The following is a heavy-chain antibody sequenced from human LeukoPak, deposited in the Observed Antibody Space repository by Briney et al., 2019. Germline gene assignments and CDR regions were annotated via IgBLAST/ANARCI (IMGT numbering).Heavy chain of an antibody. CDR1: GFTFSSYS. D-gene: IGHD3-3*01. Sequence: GGSLRLSCAASGFTFSSYSINWVRQVPGKGLEWVAFISSDGSTKFHAEFVKGRFTISRDNSENTLYLQMNSLRAEDTAVYYCAKEYDSFDNWGQGALVTVSS. J-gene: IGHJ4*02. V-gene: IGHV3-30*02. CDR2: ISSDGSTK. CDR3: AKEYDSFDN.